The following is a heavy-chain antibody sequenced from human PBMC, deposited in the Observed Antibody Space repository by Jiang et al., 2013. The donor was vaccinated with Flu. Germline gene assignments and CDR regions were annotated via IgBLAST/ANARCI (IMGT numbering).Heavy chain of an antibody. V-gene: IGHV7-4-1*02. CDR3: ASPHDSGSNLGFIFYYYGMDV. Sequence: QSGSELKRPGASVKVSCKASGYTFSRYPLNWVRQAPGQGLEWMGWINTYTGNPTYAQGFTGRFVFSLDTSVSTAYLQISSLKAEDTAVYYCASPHDSGSNLGFIFYYYGMDVWGQGTTVTVSS. D-gene: IGHD3-10*01. CDR2: INTYTGNP. J-gene: IGHJ6*02. CDR1: GYTFSRYP.